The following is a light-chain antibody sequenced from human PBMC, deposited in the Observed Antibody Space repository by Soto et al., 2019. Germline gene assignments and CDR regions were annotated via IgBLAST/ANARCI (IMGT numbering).Light chain of an antibody. V-gene: IGKV3-15*01. CDR3: QQYNDWPPMYT. J-gene: IGKJ2*01. CDR2: GAS. CDR1: QSVGDN. Sequence: EIVMTQSPATLSVSPGERATLSCRASQSVGDNLAWYQHKAGQAPRLLIYGASTRASGIPGRFRGTGSGTEFTLTISSLQPEDFAVYFCQQYNDWPPMYTFGQGTKLEIK.